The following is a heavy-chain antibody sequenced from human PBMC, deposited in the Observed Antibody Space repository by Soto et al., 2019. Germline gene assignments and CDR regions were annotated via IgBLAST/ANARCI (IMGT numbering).Heavy chain of an antibody. CDR3: ARDRGYCSSTSCYSYYGMDV. Sequence: SETRSLACAVYGGCFSGYYWSWIRQPPGKGLELIGELNHSGSTNYNPSLKSRVTISVHTSKNQFSLKQSSVTAADTAVYYCARDRGYCSSTSCYSYYGMDVWGQGTTVTV. CDR2: LNHSGST. D-gene: IGHD2-2*01. J-gene: IGHJ6*02. CDR1: GGCFSGYY. V-gene: IGHV4-34*01.